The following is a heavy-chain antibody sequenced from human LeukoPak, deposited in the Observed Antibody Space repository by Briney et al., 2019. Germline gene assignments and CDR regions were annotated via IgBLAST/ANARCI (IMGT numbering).Heavy chain of an antibody. J-gene: IGHJ4*02. CDR1: GGSFSGYY. CDR3: ARVRYQLRNYYFDY. V-gene: IGHV4-34*01. Sequence: SETLSLTCAVYGGSFSGYYWSWIRQPPGKGLEWIGEINHSGSTNYNPSLKSRVTISVDTSKNQFSLKLSSVTAADTAVYYCARVRYQLRNYYFDYWGQGTLVTVSS. CDR2: INHSGST. D-gene: IGHD2-2*01.